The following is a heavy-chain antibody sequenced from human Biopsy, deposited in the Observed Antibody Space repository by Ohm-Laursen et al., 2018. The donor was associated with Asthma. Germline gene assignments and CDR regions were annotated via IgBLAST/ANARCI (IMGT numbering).Heavy chain of an antibody. J-gene: IGHJ6*02. CDR2: IIPVLGTP. CDR3: ARGYSGSDRIVYYYSGLEV. V-gene: IGHV1-69*11. Sequence: SSVKVSCNASGGTFSSNSINWVRQAPGQGLEWMGRIIPVLGTPDHAQMFGGRVTITADESTSTAYMELSSLSSEDTAVYYCARGYSGSDRIVYYYSGLEVWGQGTTVTVSS. D-gene: IGHD5-12*01. CDR1: GGTFSSNS.